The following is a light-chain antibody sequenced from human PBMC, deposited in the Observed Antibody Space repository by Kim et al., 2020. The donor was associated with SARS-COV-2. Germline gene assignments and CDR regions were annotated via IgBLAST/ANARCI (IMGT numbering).Light chain of an antibody. V-gene: IGKV1-9*01. CDR2: GAS. CDR3: QQLNVFPLT. J-gene: IGKJ4*01. Sequence: ASVGDRVTITCRASQGISNSLAWYQQQPGRAPDLLIYGASNLQSGVPSRFSGSGSGTEFTLTISSLQPEDFATYYCQQLNVFPLTFGGGTKVDIK. CDR1: QGISNS.